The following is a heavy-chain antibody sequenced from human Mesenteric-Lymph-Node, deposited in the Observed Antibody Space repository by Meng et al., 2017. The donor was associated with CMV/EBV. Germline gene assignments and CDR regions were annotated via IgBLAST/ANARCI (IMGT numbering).Heavy chain of an antibody. CDR3: SRVYPHYFGSGTFFPDAFDV. Sequence: GSFYWSWIRQPPGKGLEWIGYIYYNGNTNYNPSLKSRVTISLDTSKNQFSLKLNSMTAADTAVYYCSRVYPHYFGSGTFFPDAFDVWGQGTMVTVSS. J-gene: IGHJ3*01. V-gene: IGHV4-61*01. D-gene: IGHD3-10*01. CDR1: GSFY. CDR2: IYYNGNT.